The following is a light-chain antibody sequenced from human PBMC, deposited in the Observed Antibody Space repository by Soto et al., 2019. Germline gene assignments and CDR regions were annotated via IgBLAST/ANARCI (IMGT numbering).Light chain of an antibody. CDR1: QSVSSN. Sequence: EIVMTQSPATLSVSPGERATLSCRASQSVSSNLAWYQQKPGQAPRLLIYGASTRATGIPARFSGSGSGTEFTPTISSLQSEDFAVYYCQQYNNWPPYTLGQGTKLEIK. CDR2: GAS. V-gene: IGKV3-15*01. CDR3: QQYNNWPPYT. J-gene: IGKJ2*01.